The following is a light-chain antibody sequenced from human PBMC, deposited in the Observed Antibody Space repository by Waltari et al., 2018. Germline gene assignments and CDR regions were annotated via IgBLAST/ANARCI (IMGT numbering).Light chain of an antibody. J-gene: IGKJ1*01. Sequence: EIVLTQSPGTLSLSPGERATLSCRASQSVGRYLAWYQQKPGQAPRLLIYGASTRATGIPDRFSGSGSGTDFSLITSRLEPEDFAVYFCQKYEALPTTFGQGTKVEIK. CDR2: GAS. V-gene: IGKV3-20*01. CDR1: QSVGRY. CDR3: QKYEALPTT.